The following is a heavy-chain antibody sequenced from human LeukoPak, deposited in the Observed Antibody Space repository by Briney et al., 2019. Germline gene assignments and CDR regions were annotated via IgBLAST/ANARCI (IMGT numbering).Heavy chain of an antibody. D-gene: IGHD3-3*01. CDR3: ERAADFGVVIAWFDP. J-gene: IGHJ5*02. CDR1: GGTFSSYA. Sequence: GASVKVSCKASGGTFSSYAISWVRQAPGQGLEWMGGIIPIFGTANYAQKFQGRVTITADESTSTAYMELSSLRSEDTAVYYCERAADFGVVIAWFDPWGQGTLVTVSS. CDR2: IIPIFGTA. V-gene: IGHV1-69*13.